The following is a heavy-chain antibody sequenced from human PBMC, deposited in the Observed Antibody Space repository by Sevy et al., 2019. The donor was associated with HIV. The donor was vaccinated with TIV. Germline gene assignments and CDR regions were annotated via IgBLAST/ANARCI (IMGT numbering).Heavy chain of an antibody. J-gene: IGHJ6*02. V-gene: IGHV1-18*01. CDR3: ARGFDLGYCISTSCYGIGDV. Sequence: ASVKVSCKASGYTFTSYGISWVRQAPGQGLEWMGWISAYNGNTNYPQKLQGRVTMTTDTSTSTAYMELRSLRSDDTAVYYCARGFDLGYCISTSCYGIGDVWGQGTTVTVSS. CDR2: ISAYNGNT. D-gene: IGHD2-2*01. CDR1: GYTFTSYG.